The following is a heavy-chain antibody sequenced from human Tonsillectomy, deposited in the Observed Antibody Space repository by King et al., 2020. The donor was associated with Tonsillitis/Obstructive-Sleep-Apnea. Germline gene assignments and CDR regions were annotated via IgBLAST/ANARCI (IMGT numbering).Heavy chain of an antibody. J-gene: IGHJ4*02. CDR3: AKGPYSNYVGGVDY. CDR2: ISWNSGSI. Sequence: VQLVESGGGLVQPGRSLRLSCAASGFTFDDHAMHWVRQAPGKGLEWVSGISWNSGSIVYADSVKGRFTISRDNAKNSLYLQMNGLRVEDTAFYYCAKGPYSNYVGGVDYWGQGTLVTVSS. D-gene: IGHD4-11*01. CDR1: GFTFDDHA. V-gene: IGHV3-9*01.